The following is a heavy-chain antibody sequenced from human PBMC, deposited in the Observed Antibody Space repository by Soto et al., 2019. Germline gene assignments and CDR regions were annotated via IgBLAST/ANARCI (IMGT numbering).Heavy chain of an antibody. CDR2: INHSGST. Sequence: PSETLSLTCAVYGGSFSGYYWSWIRQPPGKGLEWIGEINHSGSTNYNPSLKSRVTISVDTSKNQFSLKLSSVTAADTAVYYCARDIVDSWYLDYWGQGTLVTVS. J-gene: IGHJ4*02. CDR1: GGSFSGYY. V-gene: IGHV4-34*01. D-gene: IGHD6-13*01. CDR3: ARDIVDSWYLDY.